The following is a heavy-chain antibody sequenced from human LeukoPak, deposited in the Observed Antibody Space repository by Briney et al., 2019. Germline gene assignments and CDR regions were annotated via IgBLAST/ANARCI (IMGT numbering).Heavy chain of an antibody. CDR1: GYTLTELS. J-gene: IGHJ5*02. CDR3: ATDLYLYDNSGENAGWFDP. CDR2: FDPEDAKT. Sequence: GASVKVSCKVSGYTLTELSTHWVRQAPGKGLEWMGGFDPEDAKTIYAQKFQGRVTMTEDTSTDTAYMELSSLRSEDTAVYYCATDLYLYDNSGENAGWFDPWGQGTLVTVSS. D-gene: IGHD3-22*01. V-gene: IGHV1-24*01.